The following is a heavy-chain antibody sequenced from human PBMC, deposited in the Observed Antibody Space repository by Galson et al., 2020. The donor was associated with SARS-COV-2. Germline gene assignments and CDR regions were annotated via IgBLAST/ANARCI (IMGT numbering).Heavy chain of an antibody. V-gene: IGHV4-59*01. CDR2: IYYSGST. D-gene: IGHD2-8*01. CDR3: ARSPGDRVYASFDY. J-gene: IGHJ4*02. Sequence: SETLSLTCTVSGGSISSYYWSWIRQPPGKGLEWIGYIYYSGSTNYNPSLKSRVTISVDTSKNQFSLKLSSVTAADTAVYYCARSPGDRVYASFDYWGQGTLVTVSS. CDR1: GGSISSYY.